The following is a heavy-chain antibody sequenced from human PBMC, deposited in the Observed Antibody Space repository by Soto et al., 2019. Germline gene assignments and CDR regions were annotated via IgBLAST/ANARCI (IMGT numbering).Heavy chain of an antibody. CDR1: GYTFTSYC. J-gene: IGHJ1*01. Sequence: ASVKVSCKASGYTFTSYCISWVRQAPGQGLEWMGWISAYNGNTNYAQKLQGRVTITTDTSTSTAYMELRSLRSDDTAVYYCARDFDYYDSSANFQHWGQGTLVTVSS. CDR2: ISAYNGNT. V-gene: IGHV1-18*01. D-gene: IGHD3-22*01. CDR3: ARDFDYYDSSANFQH.